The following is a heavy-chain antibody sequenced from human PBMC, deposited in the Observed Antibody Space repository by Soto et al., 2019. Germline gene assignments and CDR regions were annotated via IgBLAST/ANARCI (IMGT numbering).Heavy chain of an antibody. CDR3: ARLHDRGLFDH. Sequence: EVQLLESGGGLVQPGGSLTLSCTASGFTFNMYAMSWVRQAPGKALEWVSAITGSGVSTYYADSVKGRFTISRDNSKNSLYLQMNSLRAEDTAVYYCARLHDRGLFDHWGQGTLVTVSS. CDR2: ITGSGVST. J-gene: IGHJ4*02. CDR1: GFTFNMYA. V-gene: IGHV3-23*01.